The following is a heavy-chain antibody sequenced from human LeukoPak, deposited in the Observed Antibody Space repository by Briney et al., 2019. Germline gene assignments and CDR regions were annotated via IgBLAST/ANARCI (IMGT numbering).Heavy chain of an antibody. D-gene: IGHD3-22*01. J-gene: IGHJ3*02. Sequence: GGSLRLSCAASGFTVSSNYMSWVRQAPGKGLEWVSVIYSGGSTYYADSVKGRFTISGDNSKNTLYLQMSSLRAEDTAVYYCARDAYYYDQVGAFDIWGQGTMVTVSS. V-gene: IGHV3-66*02. CDR1: GFTVSSNY. CDR2: IYSGGST. CDR3: ARDAYYYDQVGAFDI.